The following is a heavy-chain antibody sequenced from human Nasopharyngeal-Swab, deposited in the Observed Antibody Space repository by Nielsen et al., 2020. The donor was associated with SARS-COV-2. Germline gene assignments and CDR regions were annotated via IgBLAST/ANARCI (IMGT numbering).Heavy chain of an antibody. CDR2: ISYSGST. Sequence: SETLSLTCTVSGGSISSYYWSWIRQPPGKGLEWIGYISYSGSTNYNPSLKSRVTISVDTSKNQFSLRLSSVTAADAAVYYCARAESIQLWLKSDAFDIWGQGTMVTVSS. V-gene: IGHV4-59*01. D-gene: IGHD5-18*01. CDR1: GGSISSYY. J-gene: IGHJ3*02. CDR3: ARAESIQLWLKSDAFDI.